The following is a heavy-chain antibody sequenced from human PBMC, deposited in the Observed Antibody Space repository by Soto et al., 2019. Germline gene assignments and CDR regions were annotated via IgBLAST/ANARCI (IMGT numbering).Heavy chain of an antibody. V-gene: IGHV6-1*01. CDR3: ARDHIDASSSGVNGFDP. J-gene: IGHJ5*02. D-gene: IGHD6-13*01. CDR1: GDSVSSNSAA. CDR2: TYYRSKWYN. Sequence: SQTLSLTCAISGDSVSSNSAAWNWIRQSPSRGLEWLGRTYYRSKWYNDYAVSVKSRITINPGTSKNQFSLQLNSVTPEDTAVYYCARDHIDASSSGVNGFDPWGQGTLVTVSS.